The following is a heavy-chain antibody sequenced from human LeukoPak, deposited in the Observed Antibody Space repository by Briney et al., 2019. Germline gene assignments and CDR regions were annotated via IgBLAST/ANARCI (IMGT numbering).Heavy chain of an antibody. CDR1: GITFSAYT. J-gene: IGHJ4*02. Sequence: GGSLRLSCAASGITFSAYTMNWVRQAPGKGLEWVSSISGSGSYIFYADSVKGRFTISRDNAKNSLYLQMNSLRAEDTAVYYCASDRSLIASLYYSDNWGQGTLVTVSS. CDR3: ASDRSLIASLYYSDN. V-gene: IGHV3-21*01. CDR2: ISGSGSYI. D-gene: IGHD3-22*01.